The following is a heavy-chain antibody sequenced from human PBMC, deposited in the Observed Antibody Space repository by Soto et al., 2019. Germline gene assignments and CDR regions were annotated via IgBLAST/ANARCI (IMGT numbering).Heavy chain of an antibody. V-gene: IGHV1-2*04. CDR1: GYTFTGYY. D-gene: IGHD3-10*01. Sequence: ASVKVSCKASGYTFTGYYMHWVRQAPGQGLEWMGWINPNSGGTNYAQKFQGWVTMTRDTSISTAYMELSRLRSDDTAVYYCARSSVLWFGELLSSTENYYGMDVWGQGTTVTAP. CDR3: ARSSVLWFGELLSSTENYYGMDV. CDR2: INPNSGGT. J-gene: IGHJ6*02.